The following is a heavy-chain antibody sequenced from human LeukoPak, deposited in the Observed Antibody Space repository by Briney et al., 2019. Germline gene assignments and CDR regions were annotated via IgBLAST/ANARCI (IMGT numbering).Heavy chain of an antibody. D-gene: IGHD5-24*01. Sequence: GRSLRLSCAASGFTFSSYAMHWVRQAPGKGLEWVAVISYDGSNKYYADSVKGRFTISRDNSKNTLYLQMNSLRAEDTAVYYCARDFGEMATTNYVDYWGQGTLVTVSS. CDR3: ARDFGEMATTNYVDY. CDR1: GFTFSSYA. J-gene: IGHJ4*02. V-gene: IGHV3-30-3*01. CDR2: ISYDGSNK.